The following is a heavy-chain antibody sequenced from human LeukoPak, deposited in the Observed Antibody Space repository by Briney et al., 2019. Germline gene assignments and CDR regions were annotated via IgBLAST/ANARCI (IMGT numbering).Heavy chain of an antibody. CDR2: ISGSGGST. CDR3: ARVGRYSYGYGGYYFDY. CDR1: GFTFSSYA. D-gene: IGHD5-18*01. V-gene: IGHV3-23*01. Sequence: GGSLRLSCAASGFTFSSYAMSWVRQAPGKGLEWVSAISGSGGSTYYADSVKGRFTISRDNSKNTLYLQMNSLRAEDTAVYYCARVGRYSYGYGGYYFDYWGQGTLVTVSS. J-gene: IGHJ4*02.